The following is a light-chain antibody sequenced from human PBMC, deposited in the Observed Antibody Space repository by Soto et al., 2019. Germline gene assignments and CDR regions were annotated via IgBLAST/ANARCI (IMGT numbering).Light chain of an antibody. V-gene: IGKV1-12*01. Sequence: DIQMTQSPSSVSASVGDRVTITCRASQGINNWLAWYQQKPGKAPELLIYAVSYLQSGVPSRFSGSGSGTEFTLTISSLQPEDSATYYCQHLNSYPTFGQGTRLEI. CDR2: AVS. CDR1: QGINNW. CDR3: QHLNSYPT. J-gene: IGKJ5*01.